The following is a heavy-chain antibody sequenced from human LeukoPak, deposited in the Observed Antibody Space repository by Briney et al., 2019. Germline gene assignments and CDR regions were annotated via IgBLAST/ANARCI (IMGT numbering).Heavy chain of an antibody. CDR1: GGSISSSN. V-gene: IGHV3-21*01. CDR3: ARETGAADY. Sequence: ETLSLTCGVSGGSISSSNWWSWVRQPPGKGLEWVSSISSSSSYIYYADSVKGRFTISRDNAKNSLYLQMNSLRAEDTAVYYCARETGAADYWGQGTLVTVSS. D-gene: IGHD1-1*01. J-gene: IGHJ4*02. CDR2: ISSSSSYI.